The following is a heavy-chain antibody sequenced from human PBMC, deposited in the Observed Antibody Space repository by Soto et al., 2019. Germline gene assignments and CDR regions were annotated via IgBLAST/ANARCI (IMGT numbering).Heavy chain of an antibody. V-gene: IGHV1-69*01. CDR3: ARVSVDCSTTSCYTDSGMDV. CDR2: IVPLFNTT. Sequence: QVQLVQSGAEVKQPGSSVKVSCKASGGTFRRFAISWLRQSPGQGLGWMGGIVPLFNTTNYAQRFQGRVTVTADESTSTAYMELSSLTSEDTTVFYCARVSVDCSTTSCYTDSGMDVWGQGTTVIVSS. CDR1: GGTFRRFA. J-gene: IGHJ6*02. D-gene: IGHD2-2*02.